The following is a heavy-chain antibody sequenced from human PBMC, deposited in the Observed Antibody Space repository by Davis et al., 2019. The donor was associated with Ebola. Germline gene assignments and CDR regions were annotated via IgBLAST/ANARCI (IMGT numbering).Heavy chain of an antibody. V-gene: IGHV3-21*01. CDR2: SSSSSSYI. J-gene: IGHJ4*02. CDR3: AREDSGYDSSGYYYFLADY. Sequence: PGGSLRLSCAASGFTFSSYWMNWVRQAPGKGLEWVSSSSSSSSYIYYADSVKGRFTISRDNAKNSLYLQMNSLRAEDTAVYYCAREDSGYDSSGYYYFLADYWGQGTLVTVSS. D-gene: IGHD3-22*01. CDR1: GFTFSSYW.